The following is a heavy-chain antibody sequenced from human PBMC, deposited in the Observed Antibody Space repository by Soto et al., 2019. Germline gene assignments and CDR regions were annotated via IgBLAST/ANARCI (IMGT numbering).Heavy chain of an antibody. CDR2: IYYSGST. Sequence: PSEILSLTCTVSGGSISSSSYYWGWIRQPPGKGLEWIGSIYYSGSTYYNPSLKSRVTISVDTSKNQFSLKLSSVTAADTAVYYCARPTMVRGVIAFDIWGQGTMVTVSS. CDR1: GGSISSSSYY. V-gene: IGHV4-39*01. CDR3: ARPTMVRGVIAFDI. D-gene: IGHD3-10*01. J-gene: IGHJ3*02.